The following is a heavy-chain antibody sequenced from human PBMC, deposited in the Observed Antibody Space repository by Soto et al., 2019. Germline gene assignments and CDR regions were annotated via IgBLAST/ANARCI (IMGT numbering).Heavy chain of an antibody. CDR3: TRHEGYSNYALGYYYYMDV. D-gene: IGHD4-4*01. Sequence: GGSLRLSCAASGFTFSGSAMHWVRQASGKGLEWVGRIRSKANSYATAYAASVKGRFTISRDDSKNTAYLQMNSLKTEDTAVYYCTRHEGYSNYALGYYYYMDVWGKGTTVTVSS. J-gene: IGHJ6*03. CDR1: GFTFSGSA. V-gene: IGHV3-73*01. CDR2: IRSKANSYAT.